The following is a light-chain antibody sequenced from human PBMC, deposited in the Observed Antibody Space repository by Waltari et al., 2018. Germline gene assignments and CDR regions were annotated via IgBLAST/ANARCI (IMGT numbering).Light chain of an antibody. CDR3: SSYITTNTLEL. V-gene: IGLV2-14*03. CDR2: DVS. CDR1: SSDVGTYNY. Sequence: QSALTQPASVSGSPGQSITISCTGTSSDVGTYNYVFWYQQHPGKAPKLLIYDVSYRPSGVSYRFSGSKSSNTASLTISGLQAEDEADYYCSSYITTNTLELFGGGTSLTVL. J-gene: IGLJ3*02.